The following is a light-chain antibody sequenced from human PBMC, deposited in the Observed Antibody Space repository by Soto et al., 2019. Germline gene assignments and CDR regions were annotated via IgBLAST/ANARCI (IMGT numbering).Light chain of an antibody. Sequence: DIVMTQSPVSLAVSLGERATINCKSSQSVLYSSNNKNYLAWYQQKPGQPPQLLIYWASTRESGVPDRFSGSGSGTDFTLIISNLQAEDVAVYYCQQYYTAPLTFGGGTKVEIK. CDR3: QQYYTAPLT. CDR2: WAS. V-gene: IGKV4-1*01. J-gene: IGKJ4*01. CDR1: QSVLYSSNNKNY.